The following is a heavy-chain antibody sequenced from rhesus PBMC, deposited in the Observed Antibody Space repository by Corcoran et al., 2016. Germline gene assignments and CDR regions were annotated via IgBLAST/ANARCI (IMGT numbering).Heavy chain of an antibody. CDR1: GVIISANG. CDR3: AQDLVQWVQSGSGLDS. D-gene: IGHD5-24*01. Sequence: EVQMVASGGGLARTGGFLRHSCARSGVIISANGKPWVRQASGKEPEWVSVIGSGGDTFYADSLRGRFTISRDNSKNTVSLQMTSLRIEDTAVYYCAQDLVQWVQSGSGLDSWGQGVVVTVSS. V-gene: IGHV3-103*01. CDR2: IGSGGDT. J-gene: IGHJ6*01.